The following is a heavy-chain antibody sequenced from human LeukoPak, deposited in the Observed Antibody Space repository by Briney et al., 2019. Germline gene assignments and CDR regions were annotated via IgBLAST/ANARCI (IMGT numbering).Heavy chain of an antibody. CDR2: IYYSGST. D-gene: IGHD6-13*01. Sequence: NPSETLSLTCTVSGGSISSGGYYWSWIRQHPGKGLEWIGYIYYSGSTYYNPSLKSRVTISVDTSKNQFSLKLSSVTAADTAVYYCARGPYSSSWYFPGVWFDPWGQGTLVTVSS. CDR3: ARGPYSSSWYFPGVWFDP. V-gene: IGHV4-31*03. J-gene: IGHJ5*02. CDR1: GGSISSGGYY.